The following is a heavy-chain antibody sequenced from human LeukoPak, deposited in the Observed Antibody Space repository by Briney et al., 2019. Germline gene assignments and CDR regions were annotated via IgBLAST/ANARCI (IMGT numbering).Heavy chain of an antibody. CDR1: GGSISSYY. CDR3: ARGPRGQWLALYYFDY. D-gene: IGHD6-19*01. Sequence: SETLSLTCTVSGGSISSYYWSWIRQPPGKGLEWIGEINHSGSTNCNPSLKSRVTISVDTSKNQFSLKLSSVTAADTAVYYCARGPRGQWLALYYFDYWGQGTLVTVSS. V-gene: IGHV4-34*01. CDR2: INHSGST. J-gene: IGHJ4*02.